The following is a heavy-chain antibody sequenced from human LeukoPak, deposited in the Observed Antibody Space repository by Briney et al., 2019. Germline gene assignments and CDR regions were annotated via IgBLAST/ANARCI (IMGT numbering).Heavy chain of an antibody. CDR3: ARDPTKYFWSAYNPFDY. V-gene: IGHV1-18*01. CDR2: ISGYNGNT. J-gene: IGHJ4*02. CDR1: GYTFTNYG. D-gene: IGHD3-3*01. Sequence: ASVKVSCKASGYTFTNYGITWVRQAPGQGLEWMGWISGYNGNTNYAQKLQGRVSMTTDTSTSTAYMELRSLRSDDTAVYYCARDPTKYFWSAYNPFDYWGQGTLVTVSS.